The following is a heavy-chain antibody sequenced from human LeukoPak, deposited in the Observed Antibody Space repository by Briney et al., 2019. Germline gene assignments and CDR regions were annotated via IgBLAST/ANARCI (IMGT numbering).Heavy chain of an antibody. D-gene: IGHD5-18*01. CDR1: GGSISSSNW. CDR2: IYHSRTT. CDR3: ARAGTAMVTRYFDY. J-gene: IGHJ4*02. Sequence: PSETLSLTCAVSGGSISSSNWWSWVRQPPGKGLEWIGEIYHSRTTNYNPSLKSRVTISVDKSKNQFSLKPRSVTAADTAIYYCARAGTAMVTRYFDYWGQGTLVTVPS. V-gene: IGHV4-4*02.